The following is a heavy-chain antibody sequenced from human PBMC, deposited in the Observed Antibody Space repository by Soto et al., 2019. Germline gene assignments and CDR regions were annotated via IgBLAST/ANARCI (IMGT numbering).Heavy chain of an antibody. D-gene: IGHD1-26*01. CDR1: GYTFTSYG. J-gene: IGHJ5*02. Sequence: ASVKVSCKASGYTFTSYGISWGRQAPGQGLEWMGWISAYNGNTNYAQKLQGRVTMTTDTSTSTVYMELRSLRSDDTAVYYCARASGSSYWFDPWGQGTLVTVSS. CDR3: ARASGSSYWFDP. CDR2: ISAYNGNT. V-gene: IGHV1-18*01.